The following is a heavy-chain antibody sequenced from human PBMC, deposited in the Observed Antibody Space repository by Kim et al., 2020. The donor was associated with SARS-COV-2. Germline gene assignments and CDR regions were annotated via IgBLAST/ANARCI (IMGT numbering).Heavy chain of an antibody. CDR3: ARGGRVATISEYNWFDP. J-gene: IGHJ5*02. Sequence: ASVKVSCKASGYTFTGYYMHWVRQAPGQGLEWMGWINPNSGGTNYAQKFQGWVTMTRDTSISTAYMELSRLRSDDTAVYYCARGGRVATISEYNWFDPWGQGTLVTVSS. D-gene: IGHD5-12*01. V-gene: IGHV1-2*04. CDR2: INPNSGGT. CDR1: GYTFTGYY.